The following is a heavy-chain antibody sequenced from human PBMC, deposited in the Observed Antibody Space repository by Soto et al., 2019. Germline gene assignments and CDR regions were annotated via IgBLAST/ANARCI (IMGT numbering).Heavy chain of an antibody. V-gene: IGHV4-61*01. CDR3: ARVWGGAFDF. D-gene: IGHD3-10*01. J-gene: IGHJ3*01. Sequence: SETLSLTCTVSGGSISSSSYYWSWILHPTGKGLEWIGYIYYSGSTNYNPSLKSRVTISVDTSKNQFSLKLSSVTVADTAVYYCARVWGGAFDFWGQGTMVT. CDR2: IYYSGST. CDR1: GGSISSSSYY.